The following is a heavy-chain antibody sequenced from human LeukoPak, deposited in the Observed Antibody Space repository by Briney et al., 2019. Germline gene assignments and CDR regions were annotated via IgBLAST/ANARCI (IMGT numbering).Heavy chain of an antibody. CDR1: GFTFSTYW. J-gene: IGHJ4*02. CDR2: IKEDGSEK. Sequence: GGSLRPSCAASGFTFSTYWMSWVRQAPGKGLEWVANIKEDGSEKYYGDSVKGRFTISRDNAKNSLNLQMNSLRAEDTAVYYCARDSSGYQWGQGTLVTVSS. CDR3: ARDSSGYQ. V-gene: IGHV3-7*01. D-gene: IGHD3-22*01.